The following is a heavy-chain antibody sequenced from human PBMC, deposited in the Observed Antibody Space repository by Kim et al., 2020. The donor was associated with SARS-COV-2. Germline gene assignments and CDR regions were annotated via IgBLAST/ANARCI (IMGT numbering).Heavy chain of an antibody. CDR2: IYYSGST. CDR1: GGSISSGGYY. V-gene: IGHV4-31*03. Sequence: SETLSLTCTVSGGSISSGGYYWSWIRQHPGKGLEWIGYIYYSGSTYYNPSLKSRVTISVDTSKNQFSLKLSSVTAADTAVYYCARDSGYSSSWAFDYWGQGTLVTVSS. CDR3: ARDSGYSSSWAFDY. D-gene: IGHD6-13*01. J-gene: IGHJ4*02.